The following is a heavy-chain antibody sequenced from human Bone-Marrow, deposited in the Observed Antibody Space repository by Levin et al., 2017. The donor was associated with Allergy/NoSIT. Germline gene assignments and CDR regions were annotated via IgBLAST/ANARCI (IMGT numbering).Heavy chain of an antibody. CDR3: ATTTYYDFWSGYLTDAFDI. J-gene: IGHJ3*02. D-gene: IGHD3-3*01. CDR1: GFTFSDYY. CDR2: ISSSGSTI. V-gene: IGHV3-11*01. Sequence: GGSLRLSCAASGFTFSDYYMSWIRQAPGKGLEWVSYISSSGSTIYYADSVKGRFTISRDNAKNSLYLQMNSLRAEDTAVYYCATTTYYDFWSGYLTDAFDIWGQGTMVTVSS.